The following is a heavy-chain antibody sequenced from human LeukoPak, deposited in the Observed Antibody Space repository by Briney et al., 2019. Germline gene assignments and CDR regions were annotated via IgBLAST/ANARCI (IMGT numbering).Heavy chain of an antibody. Sequence: GGSLRLSCAASGFTFSSYAMSWVRQAPGKGLEWVSAISGSGGSTYYAASVKGRFTISRDNSKNTLYLQMNSLRAEDTAVYYCAKDSLRITIFGVVIPPFDAFDIWGQGTMVTVSS. CDR3: AKDSLRITIFGVVIPPFDAFDI. CDR1: GFTFSSYA. D-gene: IGHD3-3*01. J-gene: IGHJ3*02. CDR2: ISGSGGST. V-gene: IGHV3-23*01.